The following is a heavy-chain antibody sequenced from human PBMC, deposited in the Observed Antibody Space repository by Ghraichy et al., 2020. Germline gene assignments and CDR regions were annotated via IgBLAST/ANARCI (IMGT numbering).Heavy chain of an antibody. CDR2: IKSKTDGGTT. CDR3: TTVFVYYYDSSGYYYGLDFDY. D-gene: IGHD3-22*01. V-gene: IGHV3-15*01. Sequence: GGSLRLSCAASGFTFSNAWMSWVRQAPGKGLEWVGRIKSKTDGGTTDYAAPVKGRFTISRDDSKNTLYLQMNSLKTEDTAVYYCTTVFVYYYDSSGYYYGLDFDYWGQGTLVTVSS. CDR1: GFTFSNAW. J-gene: IGHJ4*02.